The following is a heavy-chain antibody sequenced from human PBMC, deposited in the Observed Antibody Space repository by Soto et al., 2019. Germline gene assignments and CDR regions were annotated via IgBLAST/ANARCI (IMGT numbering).Heavy chain of an antibody. D-gene: IGHD3-22*01. CDR1: GFTFSSYS. CDR2: ISSSSSTI. J-gene: IGHJ4*02. Sequence: GGALRLSCAASGFTFSSYSRNWVRQAPGKGLEWVSYISSSSSTIYYADSVKGRFTISRDNAKNSLYLQMNSLRDEDTAVYYCARTDFITMIVVGYFDYWGQGTLVTVYS. V-gene: IGHV3-48*02. CDR3: ARTDFITMIVVGYFDY.